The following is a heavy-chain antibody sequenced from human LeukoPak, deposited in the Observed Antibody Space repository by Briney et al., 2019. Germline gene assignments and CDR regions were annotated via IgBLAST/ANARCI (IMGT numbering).Heavy chain of an antibody. CDR3: ARDHGRSLLDY. Sequence: PGGSLRLSCAASGFTFSTYWMSWVRQAPGKGLEWVANIKQDGSEKYYVDSVKGRFTISRGNAKNSLYLQMNSLRAEDTAVYYCARDHGRSLLDYWGQGTLVTASS. J-gene: IGHJ4*02. CDR1: GFTFSTYW. D-gene: IGHD1-26*01. CDR2: IKQDGSEK. V-gene: IGHV3-7*01.